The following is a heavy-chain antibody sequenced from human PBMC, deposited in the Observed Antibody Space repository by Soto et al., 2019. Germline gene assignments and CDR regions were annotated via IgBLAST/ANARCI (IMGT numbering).Heavy chain of an antibody. Sequence: LRLSCAASGFSFSNYGMHWVRQAPGKGLEWVAVIYYDGSKRFSADSVKGRFTISRDDFKNTLYLQMDSLRADDTAVYYCVKNFNQFEDADAFDIWGQGTMVTVSS. CDR3: VKNFNQFEDADAFDI. J-gene: IGHJ3*02. D-gene: IGHD2-15*01. CDR1: GFSFSNYG. V-gene: IGHV3-30*18. CDR2: IYYDGSKR.